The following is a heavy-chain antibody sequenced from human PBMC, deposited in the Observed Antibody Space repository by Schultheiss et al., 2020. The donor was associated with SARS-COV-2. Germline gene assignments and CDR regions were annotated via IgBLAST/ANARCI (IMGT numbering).Heavy chain of an antibody. CDR2: ISYDGSNK. V-gene: IGHV3-30*04. J-gene: IGHJ6*02. CDR3: ARSGRVAARPGGRYYYYYGMDV. D-gene: IGHD6-6*01. Sequence: GGSLRLSCAASGFTFSSYAMSWVRQAPGKGLEWVAVISYDGSNKYYADSVKGRFTISRDNSKNTLYLQMNSLRAEDTAVYYCARSGRVAARPGGRYYYYYGMDVWGQGTTVTVSS. CDR1: GFTFSSYA.